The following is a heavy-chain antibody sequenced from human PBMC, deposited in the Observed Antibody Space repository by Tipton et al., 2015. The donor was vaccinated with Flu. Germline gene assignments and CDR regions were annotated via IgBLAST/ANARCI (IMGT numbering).Heavy chain of an antibody. J-gene: IGHJ4*02. Sequence: TLSLTCTVSGGPISSASHYWSWIRQPAGKGLEWLGRIYFYNNGSPRYNPSLRGRVTISVDTSKNQFSLRLSSVTAADTAMYSCATDPGYGYAALDSFDSWGQGTLVSVSS. CDR2: IYFYNNGSP. D-gene: IGHD5-18*01. V-gene: IGHV4-61*02. CDR1: GGPISSASHY. CDR3: ATDPGYGYAALDSFDS.